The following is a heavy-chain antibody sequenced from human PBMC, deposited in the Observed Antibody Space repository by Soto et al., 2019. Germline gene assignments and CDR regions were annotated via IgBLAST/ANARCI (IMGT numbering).Heavy chain of an antibody. CDR2: INAGNGNT. J-gene: IGHJ5*02. D-gene: IGHD2-2*02. CDR1: GYTFTSYA. CDR3: ARINCSSKSCYNFYWLDP. V-gene: IGHV1-3*01. Sequence: ASVKVSCKASGYTFTSYAMHWVRQAPGQRLEWMGWINAGNGNTKYSQKFQGRVTITRDTSASTAYMELSGLRSEDTAVYYCARINCSSKSCYNFYWLDPSGQGTLVTVSS.